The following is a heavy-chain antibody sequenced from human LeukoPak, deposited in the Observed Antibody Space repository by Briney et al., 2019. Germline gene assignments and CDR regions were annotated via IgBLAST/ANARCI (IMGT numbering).Heavy chain of an antibody. CDR3: ARHAQRYYFDY. V-gene: IGHV4-39*01. J-gene: IGHJ4*02. D-gene: IGHD7-27*01. Sequence: SETLSLTCTVSGGSISSSSYYWGWIRQPPGKGLEWIGSIYYSGSTYYNPSLKSRVTISVDTSKNQFSLKLSSVTAAGTAVYYCARHAQRYYFDYWGQGTLVTVSS. CDR2: IYYSGST. CDR1: GGSISSSSYY.